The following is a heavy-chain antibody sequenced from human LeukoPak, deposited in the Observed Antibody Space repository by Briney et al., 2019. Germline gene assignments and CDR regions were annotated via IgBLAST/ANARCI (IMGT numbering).Heavy chain of an antibody. Sequence: VASVKVSCEASGYTFTGYYMHWVRQAPGQGLEWMGWINPNSGGTNYAQKFQGWVTMTRDTSISTAYMELSRLRSDDTAVYYCARSRSYYYGSGSENWFDPWGQGTLVTVSS. V-gene: IGHV1-2*04. J-gene: IGHJ5*02. CDR1: GYTFTGYY. CDR3: ARSRSYYYGSGSENWFDP. CDR2: INPNSGGT. D-gene: IGHD3-10*01.